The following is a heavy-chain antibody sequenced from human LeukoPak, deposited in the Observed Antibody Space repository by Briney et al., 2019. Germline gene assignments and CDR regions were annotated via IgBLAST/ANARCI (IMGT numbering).Heavy chain of an antibody. Sequence: ASVKVSCKASGYTFTGYFMHWVRLAPGQGLEWMGWINPNSGGTNYAQKFQGRVTMTRDTSISTAYMELSRLGSDDTAVYYCARDPPYDNRGNAFDIWGQGTMVTVSS. J-gene: IGHJ3*02. D-gene: IGHD3-22*01. CDR2: INPNSGGT. CDR1: GYTFTGYF. CDR3: ARDPPYDNRGNAFDI. V-gene: IGHV1-2*02.